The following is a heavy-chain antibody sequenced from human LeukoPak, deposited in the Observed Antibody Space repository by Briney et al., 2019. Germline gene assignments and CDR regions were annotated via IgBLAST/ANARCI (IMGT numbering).Heavy chain of an antibody. D-gene: IGHD3-22*01. CDR2: ISYDGSNK. CDR3: ATYYYDSSGSPFDY. V-gene: IGHV3-30*03. Sequence: GGSLRLSCAASGFTFSSYGMHWGRQAPGKGLEWVAVISYDGSNKYYADSVKGRFTISRDNSKNTLYLQMNSLRAEDTAVYYCATYYYDSSGSPFDYWGQGTLVTVSS. CDR1: GFTFSSYG. J-gene: IGHJ4*02.